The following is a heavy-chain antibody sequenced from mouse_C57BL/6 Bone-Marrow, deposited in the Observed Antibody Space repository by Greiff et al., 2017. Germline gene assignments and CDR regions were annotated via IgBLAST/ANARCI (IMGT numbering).Heavy chain of an antibody. Sequence: VQLQQPGAELVKPGASVKLSCKASGYTFTSYWMHWVKQRPGQGLEWIGMIHPNSGSTNYNEKFKSKATLTVDKSSSTAYMQLSSLTSEDSAVYYCASPYYGSSYGYWYFDVWGTGTTVTVSS. D-gene: IGHD1-1*01. CDR2: IHPNSGST. CDR1: GYTFTSYW. CDR3: ASPYYGSSYGYWYFDV. J-gene: IGHJ1*03. V-gene: IGHV1-64*01.